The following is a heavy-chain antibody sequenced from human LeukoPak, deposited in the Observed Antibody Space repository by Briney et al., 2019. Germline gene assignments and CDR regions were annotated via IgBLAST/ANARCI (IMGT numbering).Heavy chain of an antibody. D-gene: IGHD4-17*01. J-gene: IGHJ4*02. CDR1: GFTFSSYG. V-gene: IGHV3-33*01. CDR3: ARGCDYGDYDY. CDR2: IWYDGSNK. Sequence: GGALILSCASSGFTFSSYGMHGLREAAGKGLEWVAVIWYDGSNKYYADSVKGRFTISRDNSKNTLYLQMNSLRAEDTAVYYCARGCDYGDYDYWGQGTLVTVSS.